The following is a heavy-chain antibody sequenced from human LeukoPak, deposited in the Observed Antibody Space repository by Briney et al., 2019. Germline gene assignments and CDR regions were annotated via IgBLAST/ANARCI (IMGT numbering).Heavy chain of an antibody. CDR2: ISAYNGNT. D-gene: IGHD2-2*01. J-gene: IGHJ6*02. Sequence: ASVKVSCKASGYTFTSYGISWVRQAPGQGLEWMGWISAYNGNTNYAQKLQGRVTMTTDTSTSTAYMELRSLRSDDTAVHYRAREPSMGCSSTSCYPYYYYYYGMDVWGQGTTVTVSS. CDR3: AREPSMGCSSTSCYPYYYYYYGMDV. V-gene: IGHV1-18*01. CDR1: GYTFTSYG.